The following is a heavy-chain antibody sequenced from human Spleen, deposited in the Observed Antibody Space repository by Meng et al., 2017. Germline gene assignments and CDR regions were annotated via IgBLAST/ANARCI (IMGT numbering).Heavy chain of an antibody. CDR1: GFYFSNAW. Sequence: GESLKISCAASGFYFSNAWMSWVRQAPGKGLEWVSSISSSSSYIYYADSVKGRFTISRDNAKNSLYLQMNSLRAEDTAVYYCARDGDSSSWVSSDAFDIWGQGTMVTVSS. D-gene: IGHD6-13*01. V-gene: IGHV3-21*01. CDR2: ISSSSSYI. CDR3: ARDGDSSSWVSSDAFDI. J-gene: IGHJ3*02.